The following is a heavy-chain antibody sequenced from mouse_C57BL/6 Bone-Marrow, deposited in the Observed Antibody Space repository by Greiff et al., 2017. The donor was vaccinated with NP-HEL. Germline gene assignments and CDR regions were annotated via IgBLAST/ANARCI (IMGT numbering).Heavy chain of an antibody. CDR2: IYPGDGDT. CDR3: ARGYYGSLFDY. Sequence: QLQQSGPELVKPGASVKISCKASGYAFSSSWMNWVKQRPGKGLEWIGRIYPGDGDTNYNGKFKGKATLTADKSSSTAYMQLSSLTSEDSAVYFCARGYYGSLFDYWGQGTTLTVSS. V-gene: IGHV1-82*01. CDR1: GYAFSSSW. D-gene: IGHD1-1*01. J-gene: IGHJ2*01.